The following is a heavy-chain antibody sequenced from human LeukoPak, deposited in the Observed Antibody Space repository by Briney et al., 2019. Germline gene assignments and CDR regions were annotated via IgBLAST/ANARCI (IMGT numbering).Heavy chain of an antibody. Sequence: SETLSLTCTVSGGSISTYFWSWIRQPAGKGLEWIGRIYDSGTNYNPSLKSRVTMSADTSKNQFSLKLSSVTAADTAVYYCARDFSYYDFWSGYYNAGSNWFDPWGQGTLVTVSS. J-gene: IGHJ5*02. CDR2: IYDSGT. CDR1: GGSISTYF. D-gene: IGHD3-3*01. V-gene: IGHV4-4*07. CDR3: ARDFSYYDFWSGYYNAGSNWFDP.